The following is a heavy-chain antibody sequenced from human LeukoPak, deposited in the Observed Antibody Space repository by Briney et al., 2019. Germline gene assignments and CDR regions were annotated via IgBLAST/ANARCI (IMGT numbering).Heavy chain of an antibody. D-gene: IGHD3-10*01. J-gene: IGHJ4*02. CDR1: GYSFTNYW. CDR2: IYPGDSDA. Sequence: GESLKISCKGSGYSFTNYWIGWVPQMPGKGLEWMGIIYPGDSDARYSPSFQGQVTMSADKSISTAYLQWSSLKASDTAIFYCARSSDSGNYYQRPLDYWGQGTLVTVSS. V-gene: IGHV5-51*01. CDR3: ARSSDSGNYYQRPLDY.